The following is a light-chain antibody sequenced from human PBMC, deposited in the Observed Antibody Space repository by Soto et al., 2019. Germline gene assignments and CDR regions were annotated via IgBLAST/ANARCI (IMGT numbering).Light chain of an antibody. CDR2: DTS. CDR3: QQRINWPLT. J-gene: IGKJ4*01. Sequence: EIVLTQSPATLSLSPGTRATLSCRASQSVSNFLAWYQQKAGQAPRLLIYDTSNRAGGIPARFSGSGSGTDGTITISSLEPEDFEVYDGQQRINWPLTFGGGTKVDIK. V-gene: IGKV3-11*01. CDR1: QSVSNF.